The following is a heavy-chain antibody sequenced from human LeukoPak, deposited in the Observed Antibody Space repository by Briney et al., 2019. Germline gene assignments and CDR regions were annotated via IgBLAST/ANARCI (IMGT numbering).Heavy chain of an antibody. CDR2: ISYDGSNK. CDR3: AKNPSYDSSGYSDY. D-gene: IGHD3-22*01. Sequence: GRSLRLSCAASGFTFSSYGVHWVRQAPGKGLEWVAVISYDGSNKYYADSVKGRFTISRDNSKNTLYLQMNSLRAEDTAVYYCAKNPSYDSSGYSDYWGQGTLVTVSS. V-gene: IGHV3-30*18. J-gene: IGHJ4*02. CDR1: GFTFSSYG.